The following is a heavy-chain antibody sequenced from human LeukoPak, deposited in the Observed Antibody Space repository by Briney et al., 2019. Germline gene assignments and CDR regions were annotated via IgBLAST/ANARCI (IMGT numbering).Heavy chain of an antibody. Sequence: GGSLRLSCAASGFTFSSYWMSWVRQAPGKGLEWVANIKQDGSEKYYVDSVRGRFTISRDNAKNSLYLQMNSLRAEDTAVYYCVQQLGKYYFDYWGQGTLDTVSS. D-gene: IGHD6-13*01. CDR2: IKQDGSEK. J-gene: IGHJ4*02. CDR3: VQQLGKYYFDY. V-gene: IGHV3-7*01. CDR1: GFTFSSYW.